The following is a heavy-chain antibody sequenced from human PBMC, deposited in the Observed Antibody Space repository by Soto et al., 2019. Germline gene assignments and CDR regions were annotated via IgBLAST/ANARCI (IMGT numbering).Heavy chain of an antibody. CDR1: GFTFSSYA. D-gene: IGHD3-3*01. CDR2: ISGSGGST. J-gene: IGHJ4*02. CDR3: AKGGIFGVVSRYYFDY. V-gene: IGHV3-23*01. Sequence: EVQLLESGGGLVQPGGSLRLSCAASGFTFSSYAMSWVRQAPGKGLEWVSAISGSGGSTYYADSVKGRFTISRDNSKNTLYLQMNRLRAEDTAVYYCAKGGIFGVVSRYYFDYWGQGTLVTVSS.